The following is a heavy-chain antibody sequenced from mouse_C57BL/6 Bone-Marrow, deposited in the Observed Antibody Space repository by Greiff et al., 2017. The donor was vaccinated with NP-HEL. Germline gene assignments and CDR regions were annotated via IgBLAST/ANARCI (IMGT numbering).Heavy chain of an antibody. CDR1: GFTFSSYA. V-gene: IGHV5-4*01. CDR2: ISDGGSYT. CDR3: ARDRGEAWFAY. J-gene: IGHJ3*01. Sequence: EVQLQESGGGLVKPGGSLKLSCAASGFTFSSYAMSWVRQTPEKRLEWVATISDGGSYTYYPDNVKGRFTISRDNDKNNLYLQMSHLKSEDTAMYYCARDRGEAWFAYWGQGTLVTVSA. D-gene: IGHD3-3*01.